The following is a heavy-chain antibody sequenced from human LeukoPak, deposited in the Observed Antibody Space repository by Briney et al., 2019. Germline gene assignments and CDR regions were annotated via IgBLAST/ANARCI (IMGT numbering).Heavy chain of an antibody. D-gene: IGHD6-19*01. V-gene: IGHV4-30-4*08. Sequence: SETLSLTCTVSGGSISSGDYYWSWLRQPPGKGLEWIGYIYYSGSTYYNPSLKSRVTISVDTSKNQFSLKLSSVTAADTAVYYCARLPGWNHAFDIWGQGTMVTVSS. CDR3: ARLPGWNHAFDI. CDR2: IYYSGST. J-gene: IGHJ3*02. CDR1: GGSISSGDYY.